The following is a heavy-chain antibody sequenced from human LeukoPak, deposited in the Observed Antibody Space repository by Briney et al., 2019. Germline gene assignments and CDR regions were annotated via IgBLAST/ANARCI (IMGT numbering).Heavy chain of an antibody. V-gene: IGHV1-24*01. J-gene: IGHJ2*01. Sequence: ASVKVSCKVSGYTLTELSMHWVRQAPGKGLEWMGGFDPEDGETIYAQKFQGRVTMTEDTSTDTAYMELSSLRSEGTAVYYCATDFYGDTYWYFDLWGRGTLVTVSS. CDR2: FDPEDGET. CDR3: ATDFYGDTYWYFDL. D-gene: IGHD4-17*01. CDR1: GYTLTELS.